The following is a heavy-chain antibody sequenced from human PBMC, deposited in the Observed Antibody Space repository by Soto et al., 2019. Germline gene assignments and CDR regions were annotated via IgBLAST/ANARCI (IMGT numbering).Heavy chain of an antibody. J-gene: IGHJ4*02. CDR3: ARPYDSSGSDY. Sequence: GESLKLSCTDSGYSFTSYWISCVRQMPGKGLEWMGRIDPSDSYTNYSPSFQGHVTISADKSISTAYLQWSSLKASDTAMYYCARPYDSSGSDYWGQGTLVTVSS. D-gene: IGHD3-22*01. CDR2: IDPSDSYT. V-gene: IGHV5-10-1*01. CDR1: GYSFTSYW.